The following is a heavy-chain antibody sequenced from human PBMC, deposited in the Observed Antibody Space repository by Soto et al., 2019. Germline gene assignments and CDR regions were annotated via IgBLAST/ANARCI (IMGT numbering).Heavy chain of an antibody. CDR3: ARSRRYVPITGHFDS. Sequence: PSETLSLTCIVSGDSISPYYWNWLRQPPGKGLEWIGYIYYSGNTLYNPSLKSRVTISLDTAKSQFSLKLTSVPAADTAVYYCARSRRYVPITGHFDSWVQGSLVTVS. CDR2: IYYSGNT. CDR1: GDSISPYY. V-gene: IGHV4-59*01. J-gene: IGHJ4*02. D-gene: IGHD1-20*01.